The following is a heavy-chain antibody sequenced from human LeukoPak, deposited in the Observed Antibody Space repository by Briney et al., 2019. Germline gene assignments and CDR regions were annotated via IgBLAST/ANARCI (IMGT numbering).Heavy chain of an antibody. CDR3: ARASAVARGAFDI. CDR1: AFNFGTYW. CDR2: IYPGDSDT. Sequence: GESLKISCKGSAFNFGTYWIAWVRQMPGKGLEWMGIIYPGDSDTRYSPSFEGQVTISAVKSSSIAYLQWRSLQASDTAMYYCARASAVARGAFDIWGQGTMVTVSS. J-gene: IGHJ3*02. V-gene: IGHV5-51*01. D-gene: IGHD6-19*01.